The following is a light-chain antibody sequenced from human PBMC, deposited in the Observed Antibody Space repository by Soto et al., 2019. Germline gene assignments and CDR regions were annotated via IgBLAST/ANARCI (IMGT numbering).Light chain of an antibody. CDR3: AVWDDNLRGL. V-gene: IGLV1-44*01. Sequence: QSVLTQPPSVSGTPGQRVTISCSGSRSNIGGNAVTWYQQVPGTAPKLLIYANDQRPSGISDRLSGSKSSTSASLAISGLQSEDEADYYCAVWDDNLRGLFGGGTQLTVL. CDR1: RSNIGGNA. J-gene: IGLJ2*01. CDR2: AND.